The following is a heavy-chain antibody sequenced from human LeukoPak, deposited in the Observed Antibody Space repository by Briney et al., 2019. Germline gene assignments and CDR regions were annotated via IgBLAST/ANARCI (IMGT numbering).Heavy chain of an antibody. J-gene: IGHJ4*02. D-gene: IGHD3-16*02. V-gene: IGHV3-48*01. CDR3: AKGPRAFGGIIGSGGYYFDY. CDR2: MTTSGNTI. CDR1: GITFSGYS. Sequence: GGSLRLSCVVSGITFSGYSMIWVRQAPGKGLEWLSFMTTSGNTIFYADSVKGRFTISRDNSNNTLYLQMSILRAEDTALYYCAKGPRAFGGIIGSGGYYFDYWGQGALVTVSS.